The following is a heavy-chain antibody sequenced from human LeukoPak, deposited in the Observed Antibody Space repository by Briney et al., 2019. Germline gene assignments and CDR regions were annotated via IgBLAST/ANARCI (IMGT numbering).Heavy chain of an antibody. V-gene: IGHV5-51*01. J-gene: IGHJ6*03. CDR3: ARSQLGIGSYYYYMDV. CDR2: IYPGDSDT. D-gene: IGHD7-27*01. Sequence: KCGESLKISCKGSGYSFTSYWIGWVRQMPGKGLEWMGIIYPGDSDTRYSPSFQGQVTISADKSISTAYLQWSSLKASDTAMYYCARSQLGIGSYYYYMDVWGKGTTVTVSS. CDR1: GYSFTSYW.